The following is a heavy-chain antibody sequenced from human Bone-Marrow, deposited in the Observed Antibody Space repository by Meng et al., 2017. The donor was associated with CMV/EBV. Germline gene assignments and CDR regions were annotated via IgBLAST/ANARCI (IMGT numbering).Heavy chain of an antibody. CDR2: IIPILGIA. Sequence: SVKVSCKASGGTFSSYAISWVRQAPGQGLEWMGGIIPILGIANYAQKFQGRVTITADKSTSTAYMELSSLRSEDTAAYYCARQIGITMIAYWGQGTLVTVSS. CDR1: GGTFSSYA. V-gene: IGHV1-69*10. D-gene: IGHD3-22*01. J-gene: IGHJ4*02. CDR3: ARQIGITMIAY.